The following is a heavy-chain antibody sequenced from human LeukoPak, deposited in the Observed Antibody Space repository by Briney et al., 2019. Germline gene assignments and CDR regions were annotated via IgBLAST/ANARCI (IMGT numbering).Heavy chain of an antibody. D-gene: IGHD2-2*01. CDR2: INPNSGGT. CDR3: ASGDCSSTSCYRNYYYYYGMDV. CDR1: GYTVTGYY. J-gene: IGHJ6*02. Sequence: ASVKVSCKASGYTVTGYYMHWVRQAPGQGLEWMGWINPNSGGTNYAQKFQGRVTMTRETSISTAYMELSRLRSDDTAVYYCASGDCSSTSCYRNYYYYYGMDVWGQGTTVTVSS. V-gene: IGHV1-2*02.